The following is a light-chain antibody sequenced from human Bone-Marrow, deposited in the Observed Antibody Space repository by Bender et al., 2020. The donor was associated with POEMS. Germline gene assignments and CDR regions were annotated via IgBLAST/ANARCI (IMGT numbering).Light chain of an antibody. J-gene: IGLJ3*02. Sequence: SALTQPPSASGSPGQTVTISCSGSTSNVGSTFVFWYQHVAGSAPMLLIYRDDQRPSGVPDRFSGSKSGTSASLAISGLRAEDEADYYCAVWDDSLNGWVFGGGTKLTVL. CDR3: AVWDDSLNGWV. CDR1: TSNVGSTF. V-gene: IGLV1-47*01. CDR2: RDD.